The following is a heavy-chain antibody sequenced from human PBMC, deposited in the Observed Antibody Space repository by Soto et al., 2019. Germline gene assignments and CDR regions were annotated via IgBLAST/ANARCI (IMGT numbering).Heavy chain of an antibody. CDR3: ARDRLYCNGSRCSRYFDY. V-gene: IGHV3-33*01. CDR2: IWSDGSNK. Sequence: QVQLVESGGGVVQPGRSLRLSCAASGFTFSSYGMHWVRQAPGKGLEWVAVIWSDGSNKYYADSVRGRFTLSRDNSKNMVNLQMNSLRVEDTAVYYCARDRLYCNGSRCSRYFDYLCQGALVTVSS. J-gene: IGHJ4*02. D-gene: IGHD2-15*01. CDR1: GFTFSSYG.